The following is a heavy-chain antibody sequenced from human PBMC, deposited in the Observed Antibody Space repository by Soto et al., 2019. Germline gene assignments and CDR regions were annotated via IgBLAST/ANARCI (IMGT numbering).Heavy chain of an antibody. J-gene: IGHJ4*02. CDR3: ARSRGSYYSNFDS. CDR1: ADTFTGYT. V-gene: IGHV1-69*08. CDR2: VIPILGAS. Sequence: QVQMVRSGAEVKKPGSSVKVSCKASADTFTGYTVTWVRQAPGQGLEWVGRVIPILGASNFAQKFQGRVTISAEKSTDTAYMVLTGLTSEDTAVYYCARSRGSYYSNFDSWGQGTLVTVSS. D-gene: IGHD3-10*01.